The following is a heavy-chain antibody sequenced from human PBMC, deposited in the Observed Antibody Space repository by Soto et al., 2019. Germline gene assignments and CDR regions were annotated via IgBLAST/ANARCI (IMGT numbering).Heavy chain of an antibody. CDR2: ISWNSGSI. V-gene: IGHV3-9*01. Sequence: LRLSCAASGFTISRNAMYWVRQAPGKGLEWVSGISWNSGSIGYADSVKGRFTISRDNAKNSLYLQMNSLRAEDTALYYCAKSRATVTTGWYFDLWGRGPLVTVSS. D-gene: IGHD4-17*01. CDR1: GFTISRNA. J-gene: IGHJ2*01. CDR3: AKSRATVTTGWYFDL.